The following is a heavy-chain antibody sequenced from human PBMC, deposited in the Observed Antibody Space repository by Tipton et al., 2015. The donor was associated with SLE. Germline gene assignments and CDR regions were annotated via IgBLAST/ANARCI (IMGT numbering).Heavy chain of an antibody. CDR2: ISYDGGSK. CDR3: ARVDDSGWYFDAFDL. J-gene: IGHJ3*01. CDR1: GFNFPSFA. Sequence: SLRLSCAASGFNFPSFAFHWVRQAPGKGLEWVTSISYDGGSKYYSDSVKGRFTISTDNSKNTVYLQMNSLRAEDTAVYYCARVDDSGWYFDAFDLWGQGTMVTVSS. D-gene: IGHD6-19*01. V-gene: IGHV3-30*04.